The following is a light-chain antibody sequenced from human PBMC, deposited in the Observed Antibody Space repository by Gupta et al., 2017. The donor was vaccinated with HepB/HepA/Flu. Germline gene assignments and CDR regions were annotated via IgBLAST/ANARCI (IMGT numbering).Light chain of an antibody. V-gene: IGKV3-15*01. J-gene: IGKJ4*01. CDR2: GAS. Sequence: ETLMTQSTATLSVSPGERVTLSCSASQSVSRNLALYQKKSGQAPRLLIYGASTRATGIPARFIGSGSETEFTLTISSLKFEDFAVYYCQQYDGRHSLTFGGGTKVEIK. CDR1: QSVSRN. CDR3: QQYDGRHSLT.